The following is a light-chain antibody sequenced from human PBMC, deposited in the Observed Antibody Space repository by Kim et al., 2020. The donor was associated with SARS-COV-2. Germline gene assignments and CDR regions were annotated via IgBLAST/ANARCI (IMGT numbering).Light chain of an antibody. CDR2: RNS. V-gene: IGLV1-47*01. J-gene: IGLJ2*01. CDR3: AAWDDSLSGPV. CDR1: SSNIGSNY. Sequence: GQGVTISCSGSSSNIGSNYVYWYQQLPGTAPKLLIYRNSQRPSGVPDRFSGSESGTSASLAISGLRSEAEADYYCAAWDDSLSGPVFGGGTQLTVL.